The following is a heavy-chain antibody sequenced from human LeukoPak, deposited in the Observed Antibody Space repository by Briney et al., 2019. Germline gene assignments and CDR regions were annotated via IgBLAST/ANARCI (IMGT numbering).Heavy chain of an antibody. CDR2: IRYDGSNK. Sequence: GGSLRPSCATSGFTFSSYGMHWVRQAPGKGLEWVAFIRYDGSNKYYADSVKGRFTISRDNSKNTLYLQMNSLRGEDSALYYCAKDIRHLDMDYFDYWGQGTLVTVSS. CDR3: AKDIRHLDMDYFDY. D-gene: IGHD3-9*01. J-gene: IGHJ4*02. CDR1: GFTFSSYG. V-gene: IGHV3-30*02.